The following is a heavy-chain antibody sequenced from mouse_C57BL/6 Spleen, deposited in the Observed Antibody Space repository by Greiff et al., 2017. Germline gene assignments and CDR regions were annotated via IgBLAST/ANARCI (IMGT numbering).Heavy chain of an antibody. J-gene: IGHJ2*01. CDR2: IYPGDGDT. CDR1: GYAFSSYW. V-gene: IGHV1-80*01. CDR3: ARVDYGNHYFDY. D-gene: IGHD2-1*01. Sequence: VKLQESGAELVKPGASVKISCKASGYAFSSYWMNWVKQRPGKGLEWIGQIYPGDGDTNYNGKFKGKATLTADKSSSTAYMQLSSLTSEDSAVYFCARVDYGNHYFDYWGQGTTLTVSS.